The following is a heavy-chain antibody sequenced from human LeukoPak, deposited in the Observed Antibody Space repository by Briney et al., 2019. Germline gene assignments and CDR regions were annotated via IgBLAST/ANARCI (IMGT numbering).Heavy chain of an antibody. Sequence: SETLSLTCTVSGGSLSSYCWSWIRQPAGKGLDWIGRIYISGSTNYNPSLKSRVTMSVDTSKNQFSLKLSSVTAADTADYYCATEGAVTGTVHYWGQGTLVTVSS. CDR3: ATEGAVTGTVHY. CDR1: GGSLSSYC. J-gene: IGHJ4*02. V-gene: IGHV4-4*07. D-gene: IGHD6-19*01. CDR2: IYISGST.